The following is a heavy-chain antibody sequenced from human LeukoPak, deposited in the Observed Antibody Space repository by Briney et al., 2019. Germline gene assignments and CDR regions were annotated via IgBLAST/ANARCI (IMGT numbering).Heavy chain of an antibody. CDR2: VYYSGPT. J-gene: IGHJ4*02. V-gene: IGHV4-39*07. D-gene: IGHD3-22*01. CDR1: SGSISSSGYY. Sequence: SETLSLTCTVSSGSISSSGYYWGWVRQSPGKGLEWIGTVYYSGPTFYNPSLKSRVTVSVDTSKNQFSLKLSSVTAADTAVYYCARGLYYYDSSSPGDYFDYWGQGTLVTVSS. CDR3: ARGLYYYDSSSPGDYFDY.